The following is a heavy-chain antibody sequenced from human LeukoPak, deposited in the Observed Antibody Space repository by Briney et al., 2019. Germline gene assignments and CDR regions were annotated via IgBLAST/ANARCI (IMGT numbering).Heavy chain of an antibody. CDR3: ARGIAARHPFDY. CDR1: GYSFTTYW. Sequence: GESLKISCQGSGYSFTTYWIGWVRRMPGKGLEWMGIIYPGDSDTRYSPSFQGQVTISADKSISTAYLQWSSLKAEDTAVYYCARGIAARHPFDYWGQGTLVTVSS. D-gene: IGHD6-6*01. CDR2: IYPGDSDT. J-gene: IGHJ4*02. V-gene: IGHV5-51*01.